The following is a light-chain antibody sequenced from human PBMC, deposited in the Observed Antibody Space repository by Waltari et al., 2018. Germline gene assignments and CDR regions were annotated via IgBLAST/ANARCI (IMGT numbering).Light chain of an antibody. J-gene: IGLJ3*02. V-gene: IGLV1-40*01. Sequence: QSVLTQPPSVSGAPGPRVPISCTGSGSNLGAGYDVPWYQQFPRAAPRLLIYGSTTRPLGVPDRFFGSTSGTSASLAIIGLQAEDEADYYCQSYDTSLSVVFGGGTKVTVL. CDR1: GSNLGAGYD. CDR2: GST. CDR3: QSYDTSLSVV.